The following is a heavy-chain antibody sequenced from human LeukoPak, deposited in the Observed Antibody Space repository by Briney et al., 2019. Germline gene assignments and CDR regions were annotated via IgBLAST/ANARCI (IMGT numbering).Heavy chain of an antibody. Sequence: GGSLRLSCAASGFTFSMHWMSWVRQAPGKGLEWVANTREDGSEKYYVDSVTGRFTISRDNAKNSLYLQMNSLRAEDTAVYYCVRDDSRYGGSPGYWGQGTLVIV. D-gene: IGHD1-26*01. CDR1: GFTFSMHW. CDR3: VRDDSRYGGSPGY. J-gene: IGHJ4*02. V-gene: IGHV3-7*01. CDR2: TREDGSEK.